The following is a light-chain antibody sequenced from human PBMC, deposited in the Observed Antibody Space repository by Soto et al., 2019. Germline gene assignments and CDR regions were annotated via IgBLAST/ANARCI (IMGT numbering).Light chain of an antibody. J-gene: IGKJ5*01. V-gene: IGKV3-20*01. CDR1: QRISSGH. CDR2: GVS. CDR3: QSYDRPPT. Sequence: EIVLTQSPGTLSLSPGERATLSCRASQRISSGHLAWYQQKPGQAPRLLVYGVSSRATGIPDGFSGSGPGTAFTLTISRLEPDAFAVYYFQSYDRPPTFREVTRLDIK.